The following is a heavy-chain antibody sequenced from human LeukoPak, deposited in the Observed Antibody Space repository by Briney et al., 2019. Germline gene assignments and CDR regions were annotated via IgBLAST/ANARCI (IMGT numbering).Heavy chain of an antibody. Sequence: SETLSLTCAVYGGSFSGYYWSWIRQPPGKGLEWIGEINHSGSTNYNPSLKSRVTMSVDTSKNQFSLKLSSVTAADTAVYYCARGGDWLFEYWGQGILVTVSS. V-gene: IGHV4-34*01. CDR1: GGSFSGYY. CDR3: ARGGDWLFEY. CDR2: INHSGST. J-gene: IGHJ4*02. D-gene: IGHD2-21*02.